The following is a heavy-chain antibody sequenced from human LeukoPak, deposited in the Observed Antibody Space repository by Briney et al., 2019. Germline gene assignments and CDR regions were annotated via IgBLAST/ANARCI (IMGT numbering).Heavy chain of an antibody. D-gene: IGHD5-24*01. CDR2: INPNSGGT. CDR1: GHTFTGYY. V-gene: IGHV1-2*02. Sequence: ASVTVSCKASGHTFTGYYMHWVRQAPGQGLEWMGWINPNSGGTNYAQEFQGRVTMTRDTSISAAYMELSRLRSDDTAVYYCARSMAGNYYFDYWGQGTLVTVSS. J-gene: IGHJ4*02. CDR3: ARSMAGNYYFDY.